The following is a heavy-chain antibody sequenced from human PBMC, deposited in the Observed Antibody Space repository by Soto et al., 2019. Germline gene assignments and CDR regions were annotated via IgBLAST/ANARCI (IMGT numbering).Heavy chain of an antibody. CDR2: IWPDGGNK. CDR1: ECNFKAHG. CDR3: ASHSSQSGTYYQFDF. J-gene: IGHJ4*02. Sequence: GGSLRLSGTGSECNFKAHGMHWVRQATGKGLEWAAVIWPDGGNKYYGDSVKGRFTISRDNSKNTLYLQMNSLRVEDTAVYFCASHSSQSGTYYQFDFWGRGTLVTVSS. V-gene: IGHV3-33*03. D-gene: IGHD1-26*01.